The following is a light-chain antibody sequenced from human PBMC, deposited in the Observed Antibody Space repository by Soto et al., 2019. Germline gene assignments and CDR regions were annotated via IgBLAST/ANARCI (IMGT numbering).Light chain of an antibody. CDR2: GAS. J-gene: IGKJ1*01. CDR1: QSVSSSY. CDR3: QQYGSSPRT. V-gene: IGKV3-20*01. Sequence: EVVLMQSPGTLSLSPGERATLSCRASQSVSSSYLAWYQQKPGQAPRLLIYGASSRATGIPDRFSGSGSGTDFTLTISRLEPEDFAVYYCQQYGSSPRTFGQGTMVDI.